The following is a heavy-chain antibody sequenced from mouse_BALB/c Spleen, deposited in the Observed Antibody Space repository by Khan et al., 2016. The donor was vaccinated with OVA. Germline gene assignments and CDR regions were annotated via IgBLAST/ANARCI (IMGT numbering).Heavy chain of an antibody. Sequence: QVQLQQSGAELVRPGTSVKVSCKASGYSFTDYLIDWVNQRPGQGLEWIGVINPGSGGTTYNEKFTGKATLTADKSSNTAYLQLSSLTSDDSADYFCARGGYGSLAYWGQGTLVTVSA. J-gene: IGHJ3*01. CDR1: GYSFTDYL. D-gene: IGHD2-1*01. CDR2: INPGSGGT. CDR3: ARGGYGSLAY. V-gene: IGHV1-54*01.